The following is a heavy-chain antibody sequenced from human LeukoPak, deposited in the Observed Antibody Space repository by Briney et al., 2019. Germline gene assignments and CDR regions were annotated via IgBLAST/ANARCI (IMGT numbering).Heavy chain of an antibody. CDR2: INHSGNT. J-gene: IGHJ4*02. V-gene: IGHV4-34*01. Sequence: PSETLSLTCAVYGGTFSGYYWSWIRQPPGKGLEWIGEINHSGNTNYNPSLKSRVTISIDTSKNQFSLKLSSVTAADTAIYYCARPFLRFSSGWHFDYWGQGILVTVSA. CDR1: GGTFSGYY. CDR3: ARPFLRFSSGWHFDY. D-gene: IGHD6-19*01.